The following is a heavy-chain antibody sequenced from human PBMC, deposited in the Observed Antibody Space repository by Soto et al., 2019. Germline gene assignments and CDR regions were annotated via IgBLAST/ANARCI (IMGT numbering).Heavy chain of an antibody. CDR2: INHSGSN. CDR3: ARSFFYDFWSGYYTFDY. CDR1: GGSFSGYY. V-gene: IGHV4-34*01. J-gene: IGHJ4*02. Sequence: QVQLQQWGAGLLKPSETLSLTCAVYGGSFSGYYWSWIRQPPGKGLEWIGEINHSGSNNYNPSLKSRVTISVDTSKNQFSLKLSSVTAADTAVYYCARSFFYDFWSGYYTFDYWGQGTLVTVSS. D-gene: IGHD3-3*01.